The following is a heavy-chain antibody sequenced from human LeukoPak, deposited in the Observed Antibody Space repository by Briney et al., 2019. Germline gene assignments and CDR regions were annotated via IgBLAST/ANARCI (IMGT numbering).Heavy chain of an antibody. D-gene: IGHD6-13*01. Sequence: GGSLRLSCAASGFTFSSYWMHWVRQAPGKGLVWVSRINTDGSSTSYADSVKGRFTISRDNAKNTLYLQMNSLRAEDTAVYYCAREGSSTWYRGIAAEYFQHWGQGTLVTVSS. CDR2: INTDGSST. V-gene: IGHV3-74*01. J-gene: IGHJ1*01. CDR3: AREGSSTWYRGIAAEYFQH. CDR1: GFTFSSYW.